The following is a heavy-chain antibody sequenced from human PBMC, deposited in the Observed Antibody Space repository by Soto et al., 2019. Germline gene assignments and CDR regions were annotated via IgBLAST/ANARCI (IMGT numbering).Heavy chain of an antibody. CDR2: ISYDGSNK. J-gene: IGHJ4*02. V-gene: IGHV3-30-3*01. D-gene: IGHD6-6*01. Sequence: PGGCLRLSCAASGFTFSSYAMHWVRQAPGKGLEWVAVISYDGSNKYYADSVKGRFTISRDNSKNTLYLQMNSLRAEDTAVYYCARDADSSSSGGFFDYWGQGTLVTVSS. CDR1: GFTFSSYA. CDR3: ARDADSSSSGGFFDY.